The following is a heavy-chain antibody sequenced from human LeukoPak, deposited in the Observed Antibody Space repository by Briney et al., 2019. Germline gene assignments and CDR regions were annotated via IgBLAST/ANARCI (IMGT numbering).Heavy chain of an antibody. Sequence: PSQTLSLTCTVSGGSISSGGYYWSWIRQHPGKGLEWIGYIYYSGSTYYNPSLKSRVTISVDSSKNQFSLKLSSVTAADTAVYYCARESPEWDSSGYRPFDFDYWGQGTLVTVSS. D-gene: IGHD3-22*01. CDR2: IYYSGST. CDR3: ARESPEWDSSGYRPFDFDY. CDR1: GGSISSGGYY. V-gene: IGHV4-31*03. J-gene: IGHJ4*02.